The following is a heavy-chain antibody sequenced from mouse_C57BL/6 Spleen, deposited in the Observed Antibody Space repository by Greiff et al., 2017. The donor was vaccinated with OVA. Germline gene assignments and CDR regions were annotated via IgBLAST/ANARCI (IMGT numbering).Heavy chain of an antibody. J-gene: IGHJ1*03. CDR3: ARVDRRYFDG. V-gene: IGHV1-66*01. CDR1: GYSFTSYY. Sequence: QVQLQQSGPELVKPGASVKLSCKASGYSFTSYYIHWVKQRPGQGLEWIGWIYPGSGNTKYNEKFKGKATLTADTSSSTAYMQRSRLTSEDSEVYYCARVDRRYFDGWGTGTTVTVSS. CDR2: IYPGSGNT.